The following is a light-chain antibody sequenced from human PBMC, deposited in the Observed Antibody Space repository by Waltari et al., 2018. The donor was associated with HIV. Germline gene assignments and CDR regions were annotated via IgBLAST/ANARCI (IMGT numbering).Light chain of an antibody. CDR2: AAS. CDR3: QQLNSYPRT. CDR1: QGIGTS. J-gene: IGKJ1*01. Sequence: DVQLTQSPSFLSASVGDIVTITCRASQGIGTSLAWYQQKPVKAPNLLISAASTLQSGIPSRFSGGGSGTEFTLTISSLQPEDFATYYCQQLNSYPRTFGQGTKVDFK. V-gene: IGKV1-9*01.